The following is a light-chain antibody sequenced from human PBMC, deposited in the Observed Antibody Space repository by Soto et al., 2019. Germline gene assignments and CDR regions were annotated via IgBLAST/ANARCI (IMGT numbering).Light chain of an antibody. CDR1: SSDVGSYNR. CDR3: CSYTSSTHYV. Sequence: QSALTQPPSVSGSPGQSVTISCTGTSSDVGSYNRVSWYQQPPGTAPKLMIYEVNNRPSGVPDRFSGSKSGNTASLTISGLQAEDEGDYYCCSYTSSTHYVFGTGTKLTVL. CDR2: EVN. J-gene: IGLJ1*01. V-gene: IGLV2-18*02.